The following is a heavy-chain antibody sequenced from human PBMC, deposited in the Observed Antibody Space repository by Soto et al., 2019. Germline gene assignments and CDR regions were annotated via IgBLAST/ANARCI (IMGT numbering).Heavy chain of an antibody. D-gene: IGHD6-13*01. CDR3: ARANRRGIAAAGTFFYGMDV. Sequence: GGSLRLSCAASGFTFSSYSMNWVRQAPGKGLEWVSSISSSSSYIYYADSVKGRFTISRDNAKNSLYLQMNSLRAEDTAVYYCARANRRGIAAAGTFFYGMDVWGQGTTVTVSS. CDR2: ISSSSSYI. V-gene: IGHV3-21*01. J-gene: IGHJ6*02. CDR1: GFTFSSYS.